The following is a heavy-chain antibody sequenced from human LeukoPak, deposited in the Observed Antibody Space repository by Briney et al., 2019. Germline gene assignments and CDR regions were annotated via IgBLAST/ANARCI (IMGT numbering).Heavy chain of an antibody. J-gene: IGHJ6*03. CDR2: IYTSGST. D-gene: IGHD6-6*01. CDR1: GGSISSGSYY. CDR3: ARIHSSSFYYYYMDV. V-gene: IGHV4-61*02. Sequence: SETLSLTCTVSGGSISSGSYYWSWIRQHAGKGLEWIGRIYTSGSTNYNPSLKSRVTISVDTSKNQFSLKLSSVTAADTAVYYCARIHSSSFYYYYMDVWGKGTTVTVSS.